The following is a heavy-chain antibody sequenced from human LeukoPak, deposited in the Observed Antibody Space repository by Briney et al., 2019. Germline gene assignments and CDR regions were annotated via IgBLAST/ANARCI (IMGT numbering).Heavy chain of an antibody. J-gene: IGHJ6*02. CDR3: ATVGILRFLEWLLLIDYYYYGMDV. CDR1: GYTLTELS. CDR2: FDPEDGET. Sequence: ASVKVSCKVSGYTLTELSMHWVRQAPGKGLEWMGGFDPEDGETIYAQKFQGRVTMTEDASTDTAYMELSSLRSKDTAVYYCATVGILRFLEWLLLIDYYYYGMDVWGQGTTVTVSS. V-gene: IGHV1-24*01. D-gene: IGHD3-3*01.